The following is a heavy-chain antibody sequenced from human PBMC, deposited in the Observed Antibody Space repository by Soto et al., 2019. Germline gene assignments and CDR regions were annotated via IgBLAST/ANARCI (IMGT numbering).Heavy chain of an antibody. J-gene: IGHJ5*02. V-gene: IGHV3-7*01. Sequence: GGSLRLSCAASGFTFSSYWMTWVRQAPGKGLEWVANIKQDGSEKYYVDSLKGRFTISRDNAKNSLYLQMNSLRAEDTAVYYCARAKGWNWFDPWGQGTLVTVSS. CDR1: GFTFSSYW. D-gene: IGHD2-15*01. CDR2: IKQDGSEK. CDR3: ARAKGWNWFDP.